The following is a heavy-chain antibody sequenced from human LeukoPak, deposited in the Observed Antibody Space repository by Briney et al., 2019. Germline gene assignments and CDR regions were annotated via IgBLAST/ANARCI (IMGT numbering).Heavy chain of an antibody. V-gene: IGHV3-11*04. CDR2: ISSSGSTI. J-gene: IGHJ4*02. D-gene: IGHD3-16*02. CDR1: GFTFSDYY. CDR3: ARDHYDYVWGSYRSEGFDY. Sequence: GGSLRLSCAASGFTFSDYYMSWIRQAPGKGLEWVSYISSSGSTIYYADSVKGRFTISRDNAKNSLYLQMNSLRAEDTAVYYCARDHYDYVWGSYRSEGFDYWGQGTLVTVSS.